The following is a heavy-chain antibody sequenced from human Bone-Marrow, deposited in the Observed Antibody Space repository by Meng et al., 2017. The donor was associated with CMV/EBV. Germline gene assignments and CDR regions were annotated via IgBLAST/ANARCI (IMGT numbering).Heavy chain of an antibody. Sequence: SETLSLTCTVSGGSISSTSYYWGWIRQPPGKGLEWIGNSYNSGSTYYNPSLKSRVTISVDTSKNQFSLKLTSVTAADTAVYYCARDPGAVGGYESAGMEVWGRGNTVNFAS. V-gene: IGHV4-39*07. D-gene: IGHD5-12*01. CDR2: SYNSGST. J-gene: IGHJ6*02. CDR3: ARDPGAVGGYESAGMEV. CDR1: GGSISSTSYY.